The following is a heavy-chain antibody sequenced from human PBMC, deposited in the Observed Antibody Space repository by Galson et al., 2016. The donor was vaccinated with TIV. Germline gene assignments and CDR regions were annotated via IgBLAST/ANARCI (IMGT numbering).Heavy chain of an antibody. D-gene: IGHD5-12*01. Sequence: SLRLSCAASGFNFNNYWMHWVRQAPGMGLVWVSRINSDGSTISYVDSVTGRFTISRDNAKNKLFLKMNSLSAEDTAVYYCARTHDIALTPFDIWGQGTMVAVSS. CDR2: INSDGSTI. CDR3: ARTHDIALTPFDI. V-gene: IGHV3-74*01. J-gene: IGHJ3*02. CDR1: GFNFNNYW.